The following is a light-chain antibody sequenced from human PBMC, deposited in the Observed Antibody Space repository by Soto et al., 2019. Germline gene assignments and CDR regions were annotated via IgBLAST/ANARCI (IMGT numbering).Light chain of an antibody. CDR1: QPVTNY. CDR3: QQSYIAPWT. CDR2: AAS. V-gene: IGKV1-39*01. J-gene: IGKJ1*01. Sequence: DIQMTQSPSSLSASVGDIVTITCRASQPVTNYLSWYQQKPGKAPKLLIYAASRLQTGVPSRFSAGGYGTEFTLSINNLLPEDFATYYCQQSYIAPWTFGQGTK.